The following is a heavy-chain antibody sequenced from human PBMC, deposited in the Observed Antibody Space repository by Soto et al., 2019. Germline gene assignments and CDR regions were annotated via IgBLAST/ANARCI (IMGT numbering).Heavy chain of an antibody. Sequence: PGGSLRLSCAASGFTFSSYAMSWVRQAPGKGLEWVSAISGSDDSTYYADSVKGRFTISRDNSKNTLYLQMNSLRAEDTAVYYCAHFDWFIDYWGQGTLVTVSS. CDR2: ISGSDDST. V-gene: IGHV3-23*01. J-gene: IGHJ4*02. CDR3: AHFDWFIDY. D-gene: IGHD3-9*01. CDR1: GFTFSSYA.